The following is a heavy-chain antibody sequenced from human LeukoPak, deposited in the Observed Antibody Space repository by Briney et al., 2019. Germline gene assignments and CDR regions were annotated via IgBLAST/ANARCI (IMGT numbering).Heavy chain of an antibody. J-gene: IGHJ4*02. CDR1: GGSISRYY. CDR2: IYYSGST. V-gene: IGHV4-59*01. Sequence: PSETLSLTCTVSGGSISRYYWSWIRQPPGKGLEWIGYIYYSGSTNYNPSLKSRVSISVDTSKNQFSLKLSSVTAADTAVYYCARGAVAGYTTAPLDYWGQGTVVTVSS. CDR3: ARGAVAGYTTAPLDY. D-gene: IGHD6-13*01.